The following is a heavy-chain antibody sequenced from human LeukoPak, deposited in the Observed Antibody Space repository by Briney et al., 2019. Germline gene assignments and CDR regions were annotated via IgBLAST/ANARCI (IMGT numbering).Heavy chain of an antibody. CDR3: ARGDGVFDY. CDR2: IDHSGST. V-gene: IGHV4-34*01. J-gene: IGHJ4*02. CDR1: GGSFSGYY. D-gene: IGHD3-10*01. Sequence: SETLSLTCAVYGGSFSGYYWSWIRQPPGKGLEWIGGIDHSGSTNSNPPLKSRVTISVDTSKNQFSLKLSSVTAADTAVYYCARGDGVFDYWGQGTLVTVSS.